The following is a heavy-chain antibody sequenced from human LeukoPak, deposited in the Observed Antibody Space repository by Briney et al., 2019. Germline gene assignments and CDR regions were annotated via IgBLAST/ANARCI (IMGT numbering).Heavy chain of an antibody. D-gene: IGHD2-15*01. J-gene: IGHJ5*02. CDR2: INHSGST. CDR1: GGSFSGYY. Sequence: SETLSLTCAVYGGSFSGYYWSWIRQPPGKGLEWIGEINHSGSTNYNPSLKSRVTISVDTSKNQFSLKLSSVTAADTAVYYCARPRYSSGGSCYSKWFDPWGQGTLVTVSS. V-gene: IGHV4-34*01. CDR3: ARPRYSSGGSCYSKWFDP.